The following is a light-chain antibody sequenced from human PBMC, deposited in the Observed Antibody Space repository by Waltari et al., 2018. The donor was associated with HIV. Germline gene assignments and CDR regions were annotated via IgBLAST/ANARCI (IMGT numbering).Light chain of an antibody. Sequence: QSGLRQPPSTSRPPGQRVVISCSGSSSNAGKNEVAWFQQLPGAAPRLLISRNERRPSGVPDRFTAAKSGTSASLVISGLRSDDEADYICASWDDALSSWLFGGGTKLTVL. CDR3: ASWDDALSSWL. CDR2: RNE. CDR1: SSNAGKNE. V-gene: IGLV1-47*01. J-gene: IGLJ6*01.